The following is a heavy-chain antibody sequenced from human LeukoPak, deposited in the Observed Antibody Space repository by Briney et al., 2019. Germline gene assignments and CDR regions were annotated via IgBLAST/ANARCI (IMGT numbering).Heavy chain of an antibody. V-gene: IGHV4-34*01. J-gene: IGHJ4*02. CDR1: GGSFSGYY. D-gene: IGHD3-22*01. CDR3: ARGSEANYYDSSGYLDY. Sequence: SETLSLTCAVYGGSFSGYYWSWIRQPPGKGLEWIGEINHSGSINYNPSLKSRVTISVDTSKNQFSLKLSSVTAADTAVYYCARGSEANYYDSSGYLDYWGQGTLVTVSS. CDR2: INHSGSI.